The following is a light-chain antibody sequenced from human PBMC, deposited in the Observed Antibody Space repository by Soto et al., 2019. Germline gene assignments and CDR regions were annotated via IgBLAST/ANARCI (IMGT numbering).Light chain of an antibody. V-gene: IGKV3-15*01. J-gene: IGKJ2*01. CDR2: GAS. CDR1: QSVSSN. Sequence: EIVMTQSPATLSVSPGERATLSCRASQSVSSNLAWYQQKPGQAPRLLIYGASTRATGIPARFSGSGSGTEFTLTISSLHSEDFAVYYCQHYNNWPLYTFGQGTKLEIK. CDR3: QHYNNWPLYT.